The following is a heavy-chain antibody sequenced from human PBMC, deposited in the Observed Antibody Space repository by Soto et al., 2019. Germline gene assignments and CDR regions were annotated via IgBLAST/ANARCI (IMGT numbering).Heavy chain of an antibody. V-gene: IGHV2-70*01. CDR1: GFSLSTLGMS. Sequence: SGPTLVNPTQTLTLTCSFSGFSLSTLGMSVSWIRQPPGKALEWLALIDWEDEKYFSTSLQTRLSIFKDSSKSHVLLTITNVGPLDSATYFCARVSGSFQKGFDSWGQGTLVTVSS. J-gene: IGHJ4*02. D-gene: IGHD1-26*01. CDR3: ARVSGSFQKGFDS. CDR2: IDWEDEK.